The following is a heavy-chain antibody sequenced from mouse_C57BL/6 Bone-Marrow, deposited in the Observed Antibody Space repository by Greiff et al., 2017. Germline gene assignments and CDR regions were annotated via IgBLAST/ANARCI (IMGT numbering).Heavy chain of an antibody. Sequence: VQLQQSGAELARPGASVKLSCKASGYTFTSYGISWVKQRTGQGLEWIGEIYPRSGNTYYNEKFKGKDTLTADKSSSTAYMALRSLTSEDSAVYFCARSEITTVDYWGQGTTLTVSS. CDR1: GYTFTSYG. CDR3: ARSEITTVDY. CDR2: IYPRSGNT. V-gene: IGHV1-81*01. J-gene: IGHJ2*01. D-gene: IGHD1-1*01.